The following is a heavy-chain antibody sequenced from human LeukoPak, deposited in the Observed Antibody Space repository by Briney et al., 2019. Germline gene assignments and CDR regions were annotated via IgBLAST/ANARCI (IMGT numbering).Heavy chain of an antibody. Sequence: ASVKVSCKASGYTFTSYGISWVRQAPGQGLEWMGWISAYNGNTNYAQKLQGRVTITTDTSTSTAYMELRSLRSDDTAVYYCARIYGDYRRGIEFDYWGQGTLVTVSS. D-gene: IGHD4-17*01. CDR3: ARIYGDYRRGIEFDY. CDR2: ISAYNGNT. J-gene: IGHJ4*02. V-gene: IGHV1-18*01. CDR1: GYTFTSYG.